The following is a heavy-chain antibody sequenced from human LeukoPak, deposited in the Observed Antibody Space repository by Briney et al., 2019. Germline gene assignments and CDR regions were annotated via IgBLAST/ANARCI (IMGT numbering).Heavy chain of an antibody. J-gene: IGHJ3*02. CDR3: ASDSGGRRDAFNI. CDR2: INHSGIT. CDR1: GGSFSDYY. V-gene: IGHV4-34*01. D-gene: IGHD2-21*01. Sequence: SETLSLTCAVYGGSFSDYYWSWIRQPPGKWLEYIGEINHSGITNYNPSLMSRVTISVDTSKNQFSLKLTSVTAADTAVYYCASDSGGRRDAFNIWGQGTMVTVSS.